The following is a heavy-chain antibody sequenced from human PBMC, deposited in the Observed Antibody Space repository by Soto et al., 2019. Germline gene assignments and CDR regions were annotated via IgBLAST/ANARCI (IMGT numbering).Heavy chain of an antibody. J-gene: IGHJ4*02. D-gene: IGHD5-18*01. CDR3: AVGVGYSYGYGGYYFDY. V-gene: IGHV4-59*01. Sequence: PSETLSLICTVSGGSISSYYWSWIRQPPGKGLEWIGYIYYSGSTNYNPSLKSRVTISVDTSKNQFSLKLSSVTAADTAVYYCAVGVGYSYGYGGYYFDYWGQGTLVTVSS. CDR2: IYYSGST. CDR1: GGSISSYY.